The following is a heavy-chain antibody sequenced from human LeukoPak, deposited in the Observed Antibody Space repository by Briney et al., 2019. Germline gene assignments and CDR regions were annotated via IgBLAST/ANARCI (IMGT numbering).Heavy chain of an antibody. J-gene: IGHJ6*03. CDR2: VIHIFGTT. CDR1: GGTFSSFA. D-gene: IGHD6-13*01. Sequence: SVKVSCKTSGGTFSSFAITWVRQPPGQGLEWMGGVIHIFGTTNYAQKFQDRVTITADKSTSTAYMKLSSLRSEDTAVYFCARVVGLTGYSSNWYSGYYYYMDVWGKGTTVTVSS. CDR3: ARVVGLTGYSSNWYSGYYYYMDV. V-gene: IGHV1-69*06.